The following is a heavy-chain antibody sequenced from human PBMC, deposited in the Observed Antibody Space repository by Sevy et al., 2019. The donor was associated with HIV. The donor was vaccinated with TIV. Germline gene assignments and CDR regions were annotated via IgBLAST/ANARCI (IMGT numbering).Heavy chain of an antibody. J-gene: IGHJ4*02. V-gene: IGHV3-30-3*01. CDR2: ISYDGSNK. CDR1: GFTFSSYA. Sequence: GGSLRLSCAASGFTFSSYAMHWVRQAPGKGLEWVAVISYDGSNKYYADSVKGRFTISRDNSKNTLYLQMNSLRAEDTAVYYCAPSTYYDFRSGYSIDYWGQGTLVTVSS. CDR3: APSTYYDFRSGYSIDY. D-gene: IGHD3-3*01.